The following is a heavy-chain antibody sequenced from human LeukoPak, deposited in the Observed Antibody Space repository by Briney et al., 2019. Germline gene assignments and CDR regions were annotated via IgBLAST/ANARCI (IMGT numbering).Heavy chain of an antibody. V-gene: IGHV4-61*01. D-gene: IGHD3-22*01. J-gene: IGHJ4*02. CDR1: GGSVSSGCYY. CDR2: TYYSGST. Sequence: PSETLSLTCTVSGGSVSSGCYYWSWIRQPPGKGLEWIGYTYYSGSTNYNPSLKSRVTISVDTSKNQFSLKLSSVTAADTAVYYCAATHSSGADFDYWGQGALVTVSS. CDR3: AATHSSGADFDY.